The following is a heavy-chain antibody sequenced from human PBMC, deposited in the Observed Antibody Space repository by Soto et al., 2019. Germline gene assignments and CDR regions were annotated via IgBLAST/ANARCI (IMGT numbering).Heavy chain of an antibody. CDR3: ARDSVAVADSYYFDY. J-gene: IGHJ4*02. D-gene: IGHD6-19*01. CDR2: ISYDGSNK. Sequence: QVQLVESGGGVVQPGRSLRLSCAASGFTFSSYAMHWVRQAPGKGLEWVAVISYDGSNKYYAESVKGRFTISRDNSKNTLYLQMNSLRAEDTAVYYCARDSVAVADSYYFDYWGQGTLVTVSS. V-gene: IGHV3-30-3*01. CDR1: GFTFSSYA.